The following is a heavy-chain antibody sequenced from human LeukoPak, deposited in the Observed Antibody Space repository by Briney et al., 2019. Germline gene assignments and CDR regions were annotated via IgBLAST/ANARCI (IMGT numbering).Heavy chain of an antibody. V-gene: IGHV4-59*01. CDR3: ARGENYYDSSGYYYHY. D-gene: IGHD3-22*01. Sequence: PSETLSLTCTVSGGSISGYYWSWIRQPPGKGLEWIGYIYDSGSTDYNPSLKSRVTMSVDTSKNQISLKLSSVTAADTAVYYCARGENYYDSSGYYYHYWGQGTLVTVSS. J-gene: IGHJ4*02. CDR2: IYDSGST. CDR1: GGSISGYY.